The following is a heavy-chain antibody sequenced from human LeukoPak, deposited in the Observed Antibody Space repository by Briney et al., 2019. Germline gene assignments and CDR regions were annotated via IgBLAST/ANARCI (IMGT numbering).Heavy chain of an antibody. J-gene: IGHJ4*02. D-gene: IGHD6-13*01. CDR2: ISYDGSNQ. CDR3: ARGFWAAAGTVDY. V-gene: IGHV3-30-3*01. Sequence: PGGSLRLSCAASGFIFSDFAMHWIRQVPGKGLDWVGVISYDGSNQFYADSVKGRFTISRDKSKNSVYLQMNSLRSEDTAVYYCARGFWAAAGTVDYWGQGTLVTVSS. CDR1: GFIFSDFA.